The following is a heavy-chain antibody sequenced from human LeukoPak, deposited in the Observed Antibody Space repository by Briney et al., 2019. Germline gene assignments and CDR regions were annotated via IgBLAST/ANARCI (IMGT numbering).Heavy chain of an antibody. CDR2: ISAASGST. CDR1: GYSFTSFG. V-gene: IGHV1-18*01. J-gene: IGHJ4*02. D-gene: IGHD2-21*02. Sequence: ASVKVSCMASGYSFTSFGLSWVRQAPGQGPEWMGWISAASGSTNYAQKFQDRVTMTTDTSTTIVYMELRSLRSADTAVYYCAKEQEGTAIGGVFDYWGQGTVVTVSS. CDR3: AKEQEGTAIGGVFDY.